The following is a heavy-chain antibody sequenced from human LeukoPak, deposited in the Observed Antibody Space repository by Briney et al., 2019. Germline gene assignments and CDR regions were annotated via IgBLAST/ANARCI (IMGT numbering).Heavy chain of an antibody. CDR1: GGSISSSSYY. V-gene: IGHV4-39*01. D-gene: IGHD6-19*01. J-gene: IGHJ4*02. CDR2: IYYSGST. CDR3: ARLSLVAGSVDY. Sequence: SETLSLTCTVSGGSISSSSYYWGWLRQPPGKGLEWIGSIYYSGSTYYHPSLKSRVTISVDTSKSQFSLKLSSVTAADTAVYYCARLSLVAGSVDYWGQGILVTVSS.